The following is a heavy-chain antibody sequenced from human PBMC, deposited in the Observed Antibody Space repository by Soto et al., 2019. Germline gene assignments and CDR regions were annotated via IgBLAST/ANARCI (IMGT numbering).Heavy chain of an antibody. V-gene: IGHV4-59*01. CDR1: GGSISSYY. CDR3: ARAGYDSSGYYYGIRTYFDY. CDR2: IYYSGST. D-gene: IGHD3-22*01. J-gene: IGHJ4*02. Sequence: SETLSLTCTVSGGSISSYYWSWIRQPPGKGLEWIGYIYYSGSTNYNPSLKSRVTISVDTSKNQFSLKLSSVTAADTAVYYCARAGYDSSGYYYGIRTYFDYWGQGTLVTVSS.